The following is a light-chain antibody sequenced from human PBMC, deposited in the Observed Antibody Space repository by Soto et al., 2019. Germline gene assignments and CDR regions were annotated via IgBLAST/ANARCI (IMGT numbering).Light chain of an antibody. CDR3: AAWDYSLKADV. CDR2: SNN. J-gene: IGLJ1*01. V-gene: IGLV1-44*01. Sequence: QSVLTQPPSASGTPGQRVTISCSGSSSNIGSNTVNWYQQLPGTAPKVLIYSNNQRPSGVPDRFSGSKSDTSASLAISGLQSEDDADYYCAAWDYSLKADVFGIGTKVTVL. CDR1: SSNIGSNT.